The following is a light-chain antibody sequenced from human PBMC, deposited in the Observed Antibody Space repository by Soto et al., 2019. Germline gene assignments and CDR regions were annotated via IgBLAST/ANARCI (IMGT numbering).Light chain of an antibody. CDR2: DAS. Sequence: AIQLTQSPSSLSASVGDRVTITCRASQGISSALAWYQQKPGKAPKLLNYDASSLESGVPSRFSGSGSGTDFTLTISSLQPEDFATYYCQQFNNYPPLTFGGGTKVEIK. CDR3: QQFNNYPPLT. CDR1: QGISSA. J-gene: IGKJ4*01. V-gene: IGKV1D-13*01.